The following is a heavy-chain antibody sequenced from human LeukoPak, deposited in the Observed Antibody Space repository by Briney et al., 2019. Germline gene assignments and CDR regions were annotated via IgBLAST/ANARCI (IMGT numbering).Heavy chain of an antibody. CDR1: GFTFSSYA. V-gene: IGHV3-23*01. CDR3: AKDPYYYDSSGYYY. J-gene: IGHJ4*02. D-gene: IGHD3-22*01. Sequence: PGESLRLSCAASGFTFSSYAMSWVRQAPGKGLEWVSAISGSGGSTYYADSVKGRFTISRDNSKNTLYLQMNSLRAEDTAVYYCAKDPYYYDSSGYYYWGQGTLVTVSS. CDR2: ISGSGGST.